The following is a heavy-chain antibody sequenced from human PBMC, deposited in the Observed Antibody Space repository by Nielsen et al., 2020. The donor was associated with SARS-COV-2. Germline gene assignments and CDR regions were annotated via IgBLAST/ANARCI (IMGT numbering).Heavy chain of an antibody. CDR1: GLTFSSYA. CDR2: ISGSGGIT. V-gene: IGHV3-23*01. J-gene: IGHJ4*02. Sequence: GESLKISCAASGLTFSSYAMSWVRQVPGKGLEWVSSISGSGGITDFADSVKGRFTISRDNSRNTLYLQMNSLRAEDTAVYYCAKDRAGATYARFDFWGQGTLVTVSS. CDR3: AKDRAGATYARFDF. D-gene: IGHD4/OR15-4a*01.